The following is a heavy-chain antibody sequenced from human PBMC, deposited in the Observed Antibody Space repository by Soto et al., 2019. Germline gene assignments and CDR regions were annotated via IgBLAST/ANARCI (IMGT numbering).Heavy chain of an antibody. Sequence: SETLSLTCTVSGGSISSYYCSWIRQPAGKGLEWIGRIYTSGSTNYNPSLKSRVTMPVDTSKNQFSLKLSSVTAADTAVYYCARGTKVATIRGPRYYGMDVWGQGTTVTVSS. CDR2: IYTSGST. J-gene: IGHJ6*02. CDR3: ARGTKVATIRGPRYYGMDV. CDR1: GGSISSYY. D-gene: IGHD5-12*01. V-gene: IGHV4-4*07.